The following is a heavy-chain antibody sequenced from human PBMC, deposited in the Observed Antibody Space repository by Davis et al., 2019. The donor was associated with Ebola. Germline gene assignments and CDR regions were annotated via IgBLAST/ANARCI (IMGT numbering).Heavy chain of an antibody. J-gene: IGHJ4*02. V-gene: IGHV3-9*01. D-gene: IGHD3-22*01. CDR3: AKDCGRYYYDSSGLDY. CDR1: GFTFDDYA. Sequence: SLKISCAASGFTFDDYAMHWVRQAPGKGLEWVSGISWNSGSIGYADSVKGRFIISRDNAKNSLYLQMNSLRAEDTALYYCAKDCGRYYYDSSGLDYWGQGTLVTVSS. CDR2: ISWNSGSI.